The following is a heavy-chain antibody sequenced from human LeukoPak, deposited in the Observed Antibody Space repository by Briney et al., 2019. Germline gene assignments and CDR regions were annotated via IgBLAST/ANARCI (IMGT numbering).Heavy chain of an antibody. CDR1: GGTFSSYA. J-gene: IGHJ4*02. CDR3: ARDTRQLTAAGTGY. Sequence: VASVKVSCKASGGTFSSYAISWVRQAPGQGLEWMGRIIPILGIANYAQKFQGRVTITADKSTSTAYMELSSLRSEDTAVYYCARDTRQLTAAGTGYWGQGTLVTVSS. V-gene: IGHV1-69*04. D-gene: IGHD6-13*01. CDR2: IIPILGIA.